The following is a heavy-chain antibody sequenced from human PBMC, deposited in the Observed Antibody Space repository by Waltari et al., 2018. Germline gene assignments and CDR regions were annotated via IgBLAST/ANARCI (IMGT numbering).Heavy chain of an antibody. Sequence: EVQLVESGGGLVKPGGSLRLSCAASGFSFGFYSMNWVRQAPGKGLEWVSSISSDITYIYYADSGKGRFTISRDNARNSLYLQMNSLRAEDTAVYYCARDLEDYGDPFFDYWGQGILVTVSS. CDR3: ARDLEDYGDPFFDY. J-gene: IGHJ4*02. CDR2: ISSDITYI. V-gene: IGHV3-21*01. D-gene: IGHD4-17*01. CDR1: GFSFGFYS.